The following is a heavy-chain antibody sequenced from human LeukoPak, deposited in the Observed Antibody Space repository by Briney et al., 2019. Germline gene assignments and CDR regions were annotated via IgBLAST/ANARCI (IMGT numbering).Heavy chain of an antibody. V-gene: IGHV1-69*04. D-gene: IGHD3-16*01. CDR3: AIESGGISPNCDY. Sequence: SVKVSCQDSGGTFRSYAISWVRQAPAQGLAWMGRIIPLFGIANYAQKFQARDTITADKCTSTAYMEVGSVRSEGTGVYYCAIESGGISPNCDYWGQGTLFTVSS. J-gene: IGHJ4*02. CDR1: GGTFRSYA. CDR2: IIPLFGIA.